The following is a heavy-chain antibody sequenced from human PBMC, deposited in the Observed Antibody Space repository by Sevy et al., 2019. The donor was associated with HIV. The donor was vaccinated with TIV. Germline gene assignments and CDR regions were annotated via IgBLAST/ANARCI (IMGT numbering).Heavy chain of an antibody. D-gene: IGHD3-3*01. V-gene: IGHV1-8*01. J-gene: IGHJ3*02. CDR3: ARRSGAGRGPNLRAFDI. Sequence: ASVKVSCKASGYTFTSYDINWVRQATGQGLEWMGWMNPNSGNTGYAQKFQGRVTMTRNTSISTAYMELSSLRSEDTAVYYCARRSGAGRGPNLRAFDIWGQGTMVTVSS. CDR2: MNPNSGNT. CDR1: GYTFTSYD.